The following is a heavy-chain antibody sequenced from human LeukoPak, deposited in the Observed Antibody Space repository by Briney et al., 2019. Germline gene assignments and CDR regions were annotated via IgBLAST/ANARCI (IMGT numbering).Heavy chain of an antibody. J-gene: IGHJ4*02. CDR1: GGSISSSSYY. CDR2: IYYSGST. D-gene: IGHD6-13*01. CDR3: GAAAGISEIDY. V-gene: IGHV4-39*01. Sequence: PSETLSLXCTVSGGSISSSSYYWGWIRQPPVKGLEWIGSIYYSGSTYYNPSLKSRVTISVDTSKNQFSLKLSSVTAADTAVSYCGAAAGISEIDYWGQGTLVTVSS.